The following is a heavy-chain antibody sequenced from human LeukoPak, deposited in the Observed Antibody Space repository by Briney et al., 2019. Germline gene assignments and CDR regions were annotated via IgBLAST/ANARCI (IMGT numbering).Heavy chain of an antibody. CDR1: GGSFSGYY. V-gene: IGHV4-34*01. J-gene: IGHJ4*02. Sequence: PSETLSLTCAVYGGSFSGYYWSWIRQPPGKGLEWIGEINHSGSTNYNPSLKSRVTISVDTSKNQFSLKLSSVTAADTAVYYCARGGGRYCSSTSCYPDYWGQGTLVTVSS. CDR2: INHSGST. CDR3: ARGGGRYCSSTSCYPDY. D-gene: IGHD2-2*01.